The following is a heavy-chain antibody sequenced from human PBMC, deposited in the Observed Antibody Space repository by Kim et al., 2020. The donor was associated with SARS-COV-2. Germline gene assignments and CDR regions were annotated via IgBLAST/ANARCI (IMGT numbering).Heavy chain of an antibody. J-gene: IGHJ6*03. CDR2: IRSKAYGGTT. CDR1: GFTFGDYA. Sequence: GGSLRLSCTASGFTFGDYAMTWVRQAPGKGLEWVGFIRSKAYGGTTEYAASVKGRFTISRDDSKSIAYLQMNSLKAEDTAVYYCTREGVVTPKDYSYYYMDVWGKGTTVTVSS. CDR3: TREGVVTPKDYSYYYMDV. V-gene: IGHV3-49*04. D-gene: IGHD2-15*01.